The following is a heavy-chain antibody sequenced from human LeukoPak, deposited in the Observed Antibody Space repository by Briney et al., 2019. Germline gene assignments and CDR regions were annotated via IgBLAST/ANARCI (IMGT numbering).Heavy chain of an antibody. Sequence: GGSLRLSCAASGFTFSSYEMNWVRQAPGKGLEWGSYISSSGSTIYCADSVKGRFTISRDNAKNTLYLQMNSLRAEDTAVYYCARDRYYDSSGYPDAFDIWGQGTMVTVSS. CDR3: ARDRYYDSSGYPDAFDI. D-gene: IGHD3-22*01. CDR2: ISSSGSTI. V-gene: IGHV3-48*03. CDR1: GFTFSSYE. J-gene: IGHJ3*02.